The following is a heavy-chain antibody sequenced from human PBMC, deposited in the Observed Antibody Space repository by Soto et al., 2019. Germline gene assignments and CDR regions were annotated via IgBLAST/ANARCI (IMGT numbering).Heavy chain of an antibody. Sequence: QVQLVQSGAEVKEPGDSVRVSCEASGYTFTAYYIHWVRQVPGQGLEWMGWINTKFGDTTYAQDFQGRVTMTREMSISTVYMELSTLPSDYTAIYYCARNMDYFYGPGSGNGHGVWGQGTTVTVFS. V-gene: IGHV1-2*02. D-gene: IGHD3-10*01. CDR3: ARNMDYFYGPGSGNGHGV. CDR1: GYTFTAYY. CDR2: INTKFGDT. J-gene: IGHJ6*02.